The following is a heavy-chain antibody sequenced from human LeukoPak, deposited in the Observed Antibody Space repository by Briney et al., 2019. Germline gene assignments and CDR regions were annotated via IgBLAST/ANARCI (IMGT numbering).Heavy chain of an antibody. Sequence: PGGSLRLFCAASGFTFSSYGMSWVRQAPGKGLEWVSAISGSGGSTYYADSVKGRFTISRDNSKNTLYLQMNSLRAEDTAVYYCAKDVLRYGDYGPTDYWGQGTLVTVSS. V-gene: IGHV3-23*01. CDR3: AKDVLRYGDYGPTDY. D-gene: IGHD4-17*01. J-gene: IGHJ4*02. CDR1: GFTFSSYG. CDR2: ISGSGGST.